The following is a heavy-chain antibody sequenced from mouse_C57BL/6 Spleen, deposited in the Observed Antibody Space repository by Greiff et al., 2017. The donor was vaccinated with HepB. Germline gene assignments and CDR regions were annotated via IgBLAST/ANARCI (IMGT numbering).Heavy chain of an antibody. CDR3: ARLTTVVATSFDY. Sequence: QVQLQQPGAELVKPGASVKISCKASGYAFSSYWMNWVKQRPGKGLEWIGQIYPGDGDTNYNGKFKGKATLTADKSSSTAYMQLSSLTSEDSAVYFCARLTTVVATSFDYWGQGTTLTVSS. D-gene: IGHD1-1*01. J-gene: IGHJ2*01. CDR2: IYPGDGDT. V-gene: IGHV1-80*01. CDR1: GYAFSSYW.